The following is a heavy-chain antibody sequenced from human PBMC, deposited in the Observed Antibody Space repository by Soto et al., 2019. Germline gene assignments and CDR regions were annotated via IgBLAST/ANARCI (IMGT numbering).Heavy chain of an antibody. D-gene: IGHD6-19*01. CDR3: AKSSGWFHPFDY. CDR1: GFTFSSYA. V-gene: IGHV3-23*01. J-gene: IGHJ4*02. CDR2: ISGSGGST. Sequence: GSLRLSCAASGFTFSSYALSWVRQAPGKGLEWVSVISGSGGSTYYADSVKGRFTISRDNSKNTLYLQMNSLRADDTAVYYCAKSSGWFHPFDYWGQGTLVTVSS.